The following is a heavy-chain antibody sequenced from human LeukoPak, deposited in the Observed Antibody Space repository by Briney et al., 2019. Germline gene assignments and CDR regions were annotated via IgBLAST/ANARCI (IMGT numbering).Heavy chain of an antibody. CDR2: ISYDGSNK. CDR1: GFTFSSYA. V-gene: IGHV3-30-3*01. CDR3: AREVVGYCSSASCHPPWRNGMDV. Sequence: PGGSLRLSCAASGFTFSSYAMHWVRQAPGKGLEWVAVISYDGSNKYYADPVKGRFTISRDNSKNTLYLQMNSLRAEDTAVYYCAREVVGYCSSASCHPPWRNGMDVWGQGTTVTVSS. D-gene: IGHD2-2*01. J-gene: IGHJ6*02.